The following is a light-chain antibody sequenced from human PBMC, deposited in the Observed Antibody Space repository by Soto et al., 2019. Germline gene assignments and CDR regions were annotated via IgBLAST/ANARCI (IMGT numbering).Light chain of an antibody. V-gene: IGKV4-1*01. CDR3: QHYYTPPHT. CDR2: WAF. CDR1: QTVLHSSNNKNY. J-gene: IGKJ2*01. Sequence: DIVMTQSPDSLAVSLGERATINCKSSQTVLHSSNNKNYLAWYQQKLGQPPKLLIYWAFTRESGVPDRFRGSGSGTDFTLTISSLQAEDVAVYYCQHYYTPPHTFGQGTKLEIK.